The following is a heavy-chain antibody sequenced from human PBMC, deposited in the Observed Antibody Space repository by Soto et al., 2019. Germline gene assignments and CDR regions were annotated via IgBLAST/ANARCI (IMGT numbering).Heavy chain of an antibody. V-gene: IGHV4-31*03. CDR3: ARDLGYSRVPDAFDI. CDR2: IYYSGST. D-gene: IGHD6-13*01. J-gene: IGHJ3*02. CDR1: GGSISSGGYY. Sequence: SETLSLTCTVSGGSISSGGYYWSWIRQHPGKGLEWIGYIYYSGSTYYNPALKSRVTISVDTSKNQFSLKLSSVTAADTAVYYCARDLGYSRVPDAFDIWGQGTMVTVSS.